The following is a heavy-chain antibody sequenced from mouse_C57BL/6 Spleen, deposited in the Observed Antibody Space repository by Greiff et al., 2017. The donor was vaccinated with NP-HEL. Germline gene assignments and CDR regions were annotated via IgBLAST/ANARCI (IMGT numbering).Heavy chain of an antibody. CDR3: ARSSTAQAHYFDY. CDR2: INPNNGGT. V-gene: IGHV1-18*01. D-gene: IGHD3-2*02. Sequence: EVQLQQSGPELVKPGASVKIPCKASGYTFTDYNMDWVKQSHGKSLEWIGDINPNNGGTIYNQKFKGKATLTVDKSSSTAYMEHRSLTSEDTAVYYWARSSTAQAHYFDYWGQGTTLTVSS. J-gene: IGHJ2*01. CDR1: GYTFTDYN.